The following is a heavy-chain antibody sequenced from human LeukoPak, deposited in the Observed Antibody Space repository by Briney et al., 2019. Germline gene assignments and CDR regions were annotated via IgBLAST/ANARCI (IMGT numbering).Heavy chain of an antibody. D-gene: IGHD2-2*01. CDR2: IYFSGST. CDR1: GGSLSSYY. CDR3: ARDLRGSSCYDY. V-gene: IGHV4-59*01. J-gene: IGHJ4*02. Sequence: SETLSLTCTVSGGSLSSYYWSWIRQPPAKGLKWIGYIYFSGSTSYNPSLKSRVTIQVDTSKNQFSLKLSSVTAADTALYYCARDLRGSSCYDYWGQGTLATVSS.